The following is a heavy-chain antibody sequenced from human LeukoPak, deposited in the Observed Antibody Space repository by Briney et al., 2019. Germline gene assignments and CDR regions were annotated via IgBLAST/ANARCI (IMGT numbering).Heavy chain of an antibody. Sequence: GGSLRLSCAASGFTFSSYAMSWVRQAPGKGLEWVSAISGSGGSTYYADSVKGRFTISRDNSKNTLYLQMNSLRAEDTAVCYCAKRRVGYYDILTGYLGPLDYWGQGTLVTVSS. CDR3: AKRRVGYYDILTGYLGPLDY. CDR1: GFTFSSYA. V-gene: IGHV3-23*01. D-gene: IGHD3-9*01. J-gene: IGHJ4*02. CDR2: ISGSGGST.